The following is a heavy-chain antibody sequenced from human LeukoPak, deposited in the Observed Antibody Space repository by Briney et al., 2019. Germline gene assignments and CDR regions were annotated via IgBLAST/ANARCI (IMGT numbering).Heavy chain of an antibody. Sequence: ASVKVSCKASGYIFTDYSINWVRQAPGERLEXXXXXXXGNGNTKXSQXXQXXXXXTRDXSASTAYLELSSLRSEDTALYYCARGRWSTTTASYYFDSWGQGTLVTVS. CDR3: ARGRWSTTTASYYFDS. D-gene: IGHD5/OR15-5a*01. CDR2: XXXGNGNT. CDR1: GYIFTDYS. V-gene: IGHV1-3*01. J-gene: IGHJ4*02.